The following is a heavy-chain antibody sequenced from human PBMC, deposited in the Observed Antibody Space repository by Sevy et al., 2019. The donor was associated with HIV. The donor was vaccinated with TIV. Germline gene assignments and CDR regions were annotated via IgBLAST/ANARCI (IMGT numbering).Heavy chain of an antibody. CDR2: IIPIFGTA. CDR3: ARGAMATSTYNWFDP. D-gene: IGHD5-18*01. V-gene: IGHV1-69*13. J-gene: IGHJ5*02. CDR1: GGTFSSYA. Sequence: ASVKVSCKASGGTFSSYAISWVRQAPGQGLEWMGGIIPIFGTANYAQKFQGRVTITADESTSTAYMELSSLRSEDTAVCYCARGAMATSTYNWFDPWGQGTLVTVSS.